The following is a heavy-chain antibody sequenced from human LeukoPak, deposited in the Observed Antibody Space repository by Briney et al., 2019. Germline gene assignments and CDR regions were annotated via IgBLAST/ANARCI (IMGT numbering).Heavy chain of an antibody. CDR3: ARVSGYDYHYYYYGMDV. Sequence: ASVKVSCKASGYTFTSYGISWVRQAPGQGLEWMGWISAYNGNTNYAQKLQGRVTMTTDTPTSTAYMELRSLRSDDTAVYYCARVSGYDYHYYYYGMDVWAQGTTVTVSS. CDR1: GYTFTSYG. D-gene: IGHD5-12*01. J-gene: IGHJ6*02. CDR2: ISAYNGNT. V-gene: IGHV1-18*01.